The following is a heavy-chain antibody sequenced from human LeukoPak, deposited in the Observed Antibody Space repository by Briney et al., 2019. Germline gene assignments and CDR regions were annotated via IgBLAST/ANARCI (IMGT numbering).Heavy chain of an antibody. J-gene: IGHJ3*02. V-gene: IGHV3-21*01. CDR1: GFTFSSYS. CDR3: ARVGSWDAFDI. CDR2: ISSSSSYI. Sequence: GGSLRLSCAASGFTFSSYSMNWVRQAPGKGLEWVSSISSSSSYIYYADSVKGRFTISRDNAKNSLYLQMNSLRAEDTAVYYCARVGSWDAFDIWGQGTMVTVSS. D-gene: IGHD3-10*01.